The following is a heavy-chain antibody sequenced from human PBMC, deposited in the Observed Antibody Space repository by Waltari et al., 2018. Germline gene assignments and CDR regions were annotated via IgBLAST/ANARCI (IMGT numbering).Heavy chain of an antibody. V-gene: IGHV3-7*03. J-gene: IGHJ4*02. CDR3: ARDFNWGWDF. D-gene: IGHD7-27*01. CDR1: DITVRSNW. CDR2: IKPDGSQQ. Sequence: EAPLEDAGGGLGPHGRFLRPASGAHDITVRSNWMSWVRQAPGRGLEWLANIKPDGSQQYYVDSVRGRFSISRDNAKSSLYLQLNSLRAEDTAIYYCARDFNWGWDFWGQGTLVTVSS.